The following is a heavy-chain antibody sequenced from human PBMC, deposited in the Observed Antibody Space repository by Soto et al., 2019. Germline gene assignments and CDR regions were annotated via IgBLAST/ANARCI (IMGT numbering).Heavy chain of an antibody. J-gene: IGHJ5*02. Sequence: QVQLVESGGGLVKPGGSLRLSCAASGIVFSDYMSWVRQAPGKGLEWLSYISRSGRTIYSADSVKGRFTISRDNATNSLYLQMNNVRTEDTAVYYCARLPFPWGWFDPWGQGTLVTVSS. CDR2: ISRSGRTI. V-gene: IGHV3-11*01. CDR3: ARLPFPWGWFDP. D-gene: IGHD3-16*01. CDR1: GIVFSDY.